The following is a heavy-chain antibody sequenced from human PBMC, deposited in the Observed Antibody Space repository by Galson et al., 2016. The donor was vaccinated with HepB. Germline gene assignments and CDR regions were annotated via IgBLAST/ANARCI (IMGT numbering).Heavy chain of an antibody. J-gene: IGHJ4*02. Sequence: SLTCAVSGGSISSSDWWTWVRQPPGQGLERIGQIFHSGRVNYTPSLASRVTISVDTSNNHFSLRLTSVTAADTALYYCARQYRGGPSDYWGQGTLVIVSS. V-gene: IGHV4-4*02. CDR1: GGSISSSDW. CDR3: ARQYRGGPSDY. D-gene: IGHD5-12*01. CDR2: IFHSGRV.